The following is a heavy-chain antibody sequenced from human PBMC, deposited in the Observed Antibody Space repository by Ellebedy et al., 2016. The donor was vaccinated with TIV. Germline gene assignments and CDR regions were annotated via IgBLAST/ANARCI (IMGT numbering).Heavy chain of an antibody. CDR1: GGSFSGYY. Sequence: SETLSLXCAVYGGSFSGYYWSWIRQPPGKGLEWIGEINHSGSTNYNPSLKSRVTISVDTSKNQFSLKLSSVTAADTAVYYCARGLSAAVAGINWFDPWGQGTLVTVSP. CDR3: ARGLSAAVAGINWFDP. CDR2: INHSGST. J-gene: IGHJ5*02. D-gene: IGHD6-19*01. V-gene: IGHV4-34*01.